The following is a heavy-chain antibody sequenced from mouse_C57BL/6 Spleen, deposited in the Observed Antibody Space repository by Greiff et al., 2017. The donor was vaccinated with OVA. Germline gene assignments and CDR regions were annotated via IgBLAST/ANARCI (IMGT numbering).Heavy chain of an antibody. Sequence: EVNLVESGGGLVKPGGSLKLSCAASGFTFSSYAMSWVRQTPEKRLEWVATISDGGSYTYYPDNVKGRFTISRDNAKNNLYLQMSHLKSEDTAMYYCARDGAHFDYWGQGTTLTVSS. V-gene: IGHV5-4*01. J-gene: IGHJ2*01. CDR2: ISDGGSYT. CDR3: ARDGAHFDY. CDR1: GFTFSSYA.